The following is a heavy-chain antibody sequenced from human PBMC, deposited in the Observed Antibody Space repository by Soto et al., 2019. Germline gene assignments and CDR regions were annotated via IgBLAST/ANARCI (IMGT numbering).Heavy chain of an antibody. CDR1: GYTFTSYA. D-gene: IGHD6-13*01. J-gene: IGHJ4*02. CDR3: ARDAAPEDY. V-gene: IGHV1-18*01. CDR2: ISAYNGNT. Sequence: GASVKVSCKASGYTFTSYAIGWVLQAPGQGLEWMGWISAYNGNTNYAQKLQGRVTMTTDTSTSTAYMKLRNLRSDDTAVYYCARDAAPEDYWGEGTLVTVSS.